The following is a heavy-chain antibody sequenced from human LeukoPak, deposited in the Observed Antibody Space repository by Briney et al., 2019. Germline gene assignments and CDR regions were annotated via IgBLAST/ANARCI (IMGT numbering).Heavy chain of an antibody. D-gene: IGHD6-19*01. CDR1: DGSIRSYY. V-gene: IGHV4-59*08. CDR2: MHHSGST. J-gene: IGHJ5*02. CDR3: ARHTAVEGSSGWSPLWWFDP. Sequence: SETLSLTCTVSDGSIRSYYWSWIRQPPGKGLEWIGYMHHSGSTKHNPYLKSRVTISVDTSKSQFSLKLSSVTAADTAVYYCARHTAVEGSSGWSPLWWFDPWGQGTLVTVSS.